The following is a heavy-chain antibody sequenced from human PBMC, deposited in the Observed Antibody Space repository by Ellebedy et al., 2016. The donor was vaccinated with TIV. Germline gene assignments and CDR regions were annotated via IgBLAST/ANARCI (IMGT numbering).Heavy chain of an antibody. V-gene: IGHV3-30-3*01. CDR1: GLTFSGYA. CDR2: ISHDGSRK. J-gene: IGHJ5*02. CDR3: ARSGEHDT. D-gene: IGHD1-26*01. Sequence: GESLKISCAVSGLTFSGYAMQWVRQAPGKGLEWVAVISHDGSRKEYADSVKGRFTISRDDAKNSLFLQMNSLRAEDTAVYYCARSGEHDTWGQGTLVTVSS.